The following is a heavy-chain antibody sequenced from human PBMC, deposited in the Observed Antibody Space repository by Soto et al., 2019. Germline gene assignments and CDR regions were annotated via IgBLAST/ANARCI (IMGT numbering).Heavy chain of an antibody. D-gene: IGHD6-19*01. CDR3: ARERGSGWYSRRMNWFDP. Sequence: PSQTLSLTCAISGDSVSSNSAAWNWIRQSPSRGLEWLGRTYYRSKWYNDYAVSVKSRITINPDTSKNQFSLQLNSVTPEDTAVYYCARERGSGWYSRRMNWFDPWGQGTLVTVSS. CDR1: GDSVSSNSAA. V-gene: IGHV6-1*01. CDR2: TYYRSKWYN. J-gene: IGHJ5*02.